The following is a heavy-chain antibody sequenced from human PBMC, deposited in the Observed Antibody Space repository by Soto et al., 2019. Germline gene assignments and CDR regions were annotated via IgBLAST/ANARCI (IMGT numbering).Heavy chain of an antibody. CDR2: IYYSGST. J-gene: IGHJ4*02. CDR3: AREGGYGYFDY. Sequence: SETLSLTCTVSGGSISSGDYYWSWIRQPPGKGLEWIGYIYYSGSTYYNPSLKSRVTISVDTSKNQFSLKLSSVTAADTAVYYCAREGGYGYFDYWGQGTLVTVSS. CDR1: GGSISSGDYY. D-gene: IGHD5-12*01. V-gene: IGHV4-30-4*01.